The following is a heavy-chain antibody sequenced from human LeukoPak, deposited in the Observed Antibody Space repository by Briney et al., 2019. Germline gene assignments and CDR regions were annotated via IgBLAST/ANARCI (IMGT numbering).Heavy chain of an antibody. CDR1: GYTFTGYY. J-gene: IGHJ4*02. Sequence: ASVKVSCKASGYTFTGYYMHWVRQAPGQGLEWMGWINPNSGGTNYAQKFQGWVTMTRDTSISTAYMELSRLRSDDTAVYYCARSSLRGSSGSWPRYYFDYWGQGTLVTVSS. V-gene: IGHV1-2*04. D-gene: IGHD5-18*01. CDR3: ARSSLRGSSGSWPRYYFDY. CDR2: INPNSGGT.